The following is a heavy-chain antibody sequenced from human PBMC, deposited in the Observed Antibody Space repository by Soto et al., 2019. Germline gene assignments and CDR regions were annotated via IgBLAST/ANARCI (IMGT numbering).Heavy chain of an antibody. V-gene: IGHV1-69*13. CDR2: IIPIFGTA. Sequence: SVEVSCKASGGTFSSYAISWVRQAPGQGLEWMGGIIPIFGTATYAQKFQGRVTITADASTSTAYMELSSLRSEDTAVYYCARFSNGGSGLGYWGQETLVPASS. CDR3: ARFSNGGSGLGY. J-gene: IGHJ4*02. CDR1: GGTFSSYA. D-gene: IGHD6-19*01.